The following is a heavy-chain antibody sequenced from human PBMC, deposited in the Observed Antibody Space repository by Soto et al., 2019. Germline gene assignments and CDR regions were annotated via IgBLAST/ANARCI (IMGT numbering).Heavy chain of an antibody. CDR2: IYYSGST. CDR1: GGSISSGGYY. J-gene: IGHJ4*02. D-gene: IGHD2-8*01. CDR3: ARATYCTNGVCQPGGIGIDY. Sequence: SETLSLTCTVSGGSISSGGYYWSWIRQHPGKGLEWIGYIYYSGSTYFNPSLKSRVTISVDTSKNQFSLKLSSVTAADTAVYYCARATYCTNGVCQPGGIGIDYWGQGTLVTVSS. V-gene: IGHV4-31*03.